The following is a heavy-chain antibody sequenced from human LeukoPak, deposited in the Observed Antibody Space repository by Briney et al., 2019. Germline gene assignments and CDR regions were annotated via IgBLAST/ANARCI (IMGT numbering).Heavy chain of an antibody. CDR2: ISAYNGNT. J-gene: IGHJ4*02. V-gene: IGHV1-18*01. D-gene: IGHD3-10*01. Sequence: ASVKVSCKASGYTFTSYGISWVRQAPGQGLEWMGWISAYNGNTNYAQKLQGRVTMTTDTSTSTAYMELRSLRSDDTAVYYCARVGHRITMVRGTTYYFDYWGQGTLVTVSS. CDR3: ARVGHRITMVRGTTYYFDY. CDR1: GYTFTSYG.